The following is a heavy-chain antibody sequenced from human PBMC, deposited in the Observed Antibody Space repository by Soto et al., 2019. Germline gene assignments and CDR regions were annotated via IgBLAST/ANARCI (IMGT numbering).Heavy chain of an antibody. J-gene: IGHJ6*02. CDR3: ARDLLGGSSWSYHYGMDV. V-gene: IGHV1-46*01. Sequence: ASVKVSCKASGYTFTSYYMHWVRQAPGQGLEWMGIINPSGGSTSYAQKFQGRVTMTRDTSTSTVYMELSSLRSEDTAVYYCARDLLGGSSWSYHYGMDVWGQGTTVTVSS. CDR2: INPSGGST. D-gene: IGHD6-13*01. CDR1: GYTFTSYY.